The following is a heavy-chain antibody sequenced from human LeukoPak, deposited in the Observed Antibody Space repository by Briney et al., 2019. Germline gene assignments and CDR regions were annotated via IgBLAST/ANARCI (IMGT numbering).Heavy chain of an antibody. D-gene: IGHD6-13*01. V-gene: IGHV3-66*01. CDR1: GFTVSSNY. CDR2: IYSGGST. CDR3: ARDGAAAGTGYYYYMDV. J-gene: IGHJ6*03. Sequence: GGSLRLSCAASGFTVSSNYMSWVRQAPGKGLEWVSVIYSGGSTYYADSVKGRFTISRDNAKNSLYLQMNSLRAEDTAVYYCARDGAAAGTGYYYYMDVWGKGTTVTVSS.